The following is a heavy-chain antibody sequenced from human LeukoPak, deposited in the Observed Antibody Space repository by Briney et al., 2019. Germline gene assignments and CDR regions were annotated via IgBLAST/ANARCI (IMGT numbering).Heavy chain of an antibody. V-gene: IGHV3-21*01. CDR1: GFTFSDYT. CDR2: IGSVTTYI. CDR3: ARAIAVAGPYYFDY. D-gene: IGHD6-19*01. Sequence: PGGSLRLSCAASGFTFSDYTMNWVRQAPGKGLEWVSSIGSVTTYIYYADSVKGRFTISRDNAKNSLSLQMNSLRAEDTAVYYCARAIAVAGPYYFDYWGQGTLVTVSS. J-gene: IGHJ4*02.